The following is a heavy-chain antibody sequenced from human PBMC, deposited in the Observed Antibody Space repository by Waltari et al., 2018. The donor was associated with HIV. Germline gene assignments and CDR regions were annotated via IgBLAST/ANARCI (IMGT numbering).Heavy chain of an antibody. D-gene: IGHD6-13*01. J-gene: IGHJ4*02. CDR1: GFTFSRYS. CDR2: ISSSSSYI. CDR3: AREDSSSWLFDY. Sequence: EVQLVESGGGLVKPGGSLRLSCAASGFTFSRYSMNWVRKAPGKGLGWVSSISSSSSYIYYADSVKGRFTISRDNAKNSLYLQMNSLRAEDTAVYYCAREDSSSWLFDYWGQGTLVTVSS. V-gene: IGHV3-21*01.